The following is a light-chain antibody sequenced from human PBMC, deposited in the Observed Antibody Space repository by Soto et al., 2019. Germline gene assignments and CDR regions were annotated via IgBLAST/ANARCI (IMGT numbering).Light chain of an antibody. CDR3: QQFNNYSWT. V-gene: IGKV1-5*03. CDR2: KAS. J-gene: IGKJ1*01. CDR1: QSISSW. Sequence: DIQMTQSPSTLSASVGDRVTITCRASQSISSWLAWYQQKPGKAPKLLIYKASSLESGVPSRFSGSGSWTEFTLTISSLQPDDFAAYSCQQFNNYSWTFGQGTRVEIK.